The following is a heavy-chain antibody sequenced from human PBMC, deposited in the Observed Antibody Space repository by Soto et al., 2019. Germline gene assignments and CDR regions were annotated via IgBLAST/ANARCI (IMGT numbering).Heavy chain of an antibody. CDR1: GFTFSSYG. Sequence: QVQLVESGGGVVQPGRSLRLSCAASGFTFSSYGMHWVRQAPGKGLEWVAVIWYDGSNKYYADSVKGRFTISRDNSKNTXYXXMNSLRAEDTAVYYCARDREGVDTAMVTYPGYFDYWGQGTLVTVSS. CDR2: IWYDGSNK. V-gene: IGHV3-33*01. CDR3: ARDREGVDTAMVTYPGYFDY. D-gene: IGHD5-18*01. J-gene: IGHJ4*02.